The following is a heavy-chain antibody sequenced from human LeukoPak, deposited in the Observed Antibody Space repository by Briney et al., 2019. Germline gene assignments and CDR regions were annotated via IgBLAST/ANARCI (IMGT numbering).Heavy chain of an antibody. CDR1: GGSISSGDYY. CDR3: ARKRTGSDYFDY. CDR2: IYYSGST. J-gene: IGHJ4*02. V-gene: IGHV4-30-4*08. D-gene: IGHD1-14*01. Sequence: SETLSLTCTVSGGSISSGDYYWSWIRQPPGKGLEWIGYIYYSGSTYYNPSLKSRVTISVDTSKNQFSLKLSSVTAADTTVYYCARKRTGSDYFDYWGQGTLVTVSS.